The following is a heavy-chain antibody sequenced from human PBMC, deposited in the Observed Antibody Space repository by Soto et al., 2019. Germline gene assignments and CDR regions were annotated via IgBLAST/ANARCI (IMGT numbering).Heavy chain of an antibody. J-gene: IGHJ3*02. CDR3: ARGDGDYVVDDAFDI. D-gene: IGHD4-17*01. Sequence: GGSLRLSCAASGFTFSSYSMNWVRQAPGKGLEWVSYISSSSSTIYYADSVKGRFTISRDNAKNSLYLQMNSLRAEDTAVYYCARGDGDYVVDDAFDIWGQGTMVTVSS. CDR1: GFTFSSYS. V-gene: IGHV3-48*01. CDR2: ISSSSSTI.